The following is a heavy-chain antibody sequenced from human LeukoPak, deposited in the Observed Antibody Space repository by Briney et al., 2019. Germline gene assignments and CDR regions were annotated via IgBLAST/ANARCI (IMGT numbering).Heavy chain of an antibody. CDR2: IIEGGDVK. CDR3: ARVGKNGWDFDH. D-gene: IGHD6-19*01. Sequence: TGGSLRLSCAASGFTFSGYWMTWVRQAPGKGLAWVANIIEGGDVKYYVDSVKGRFTISRDNTKNSLYLQMTSLRADDTAVYYCARVGKNGWDFDHWGQGTLVTVSS. V-gene: IGHV3-7*01. J-gene: IGHJ4*02. CDR1: GFTFSGYW.